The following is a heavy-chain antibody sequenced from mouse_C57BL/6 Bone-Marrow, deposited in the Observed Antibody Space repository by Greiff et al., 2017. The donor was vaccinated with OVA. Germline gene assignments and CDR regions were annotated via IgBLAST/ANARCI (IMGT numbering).Heavy chain of an antibody. CDR1: GYTFTSYW. J-gene: IGHJ3*01. CDR3: ASAVFAY. V-gene: IGHV1-50*01. CDR2: IDPSDSYT. Sequence: QVQLQQPGAELVKPGASVKLSCKASGYTFTSYWMQWVNQRPGQGLEWIGEIDPSDSYTNYNQKFKGKATLTVDTSSSTAYMQLSSLTSEDSAVYYWASAVFAYWGQGTLVTVSA.